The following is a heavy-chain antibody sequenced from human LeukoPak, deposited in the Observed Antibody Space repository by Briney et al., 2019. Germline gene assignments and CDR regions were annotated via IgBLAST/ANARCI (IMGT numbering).Heavy chain of an antibody. D-gene: IGHD2-21*02. CDR2: INAGNGDT. V-gene: IGHV1-3*01. CDR1: GYTFTSYA. J-gene: IGHJ4*02. Sequence: ASVKVSCKASGYTFTSYAIHWVRQAPGQGLEWMGWINAGNGDTKYSQKFQGRVTITRDTSASTAYMEVHSLTSEDTSVYYCARADCGGDCYYHLDHWGQGTLVTVSS. CDR3: ARADCGGDCYYHLDH.